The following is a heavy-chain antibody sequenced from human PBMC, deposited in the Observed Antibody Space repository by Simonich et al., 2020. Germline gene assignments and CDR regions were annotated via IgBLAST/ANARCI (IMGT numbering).Heavy chain of an antibody. CDR3: ARHLQLGPFDY. CDR1: GGSFSGYY. CDR2: IKHSEST. J-gene: IGHJ4*02. D-gene: IGHD1-1*01. V-gene: IGHV4-34*01. Sequence: QVQLQQWGAGLLKPSETLSLTCAVYGGSFSGYYLSWILQPPGKGLEWIGEIKHSESTNYNPSLKSRVTISVDTSKNQFSLKLSSVTAADTAVYYCARHLQLGPFDYWGQGTLVTVSS.